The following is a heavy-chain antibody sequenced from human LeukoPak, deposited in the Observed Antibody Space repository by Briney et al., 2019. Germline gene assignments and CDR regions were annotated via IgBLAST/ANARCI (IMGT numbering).Heavy chain of an antibody. D-gene: IGHD1-26*01. CDR1: GGSFSGYY. Sequence: PSETLSLTCAVYGGSFSGYYWSWIRQPPGKGLEWIGEINHSGSINYNPSLKSRVTISVDTSKNQFSLKPSSVIAADTAVYYCARHIGSYYDYWGQGTLVTVSS. CDR3: ARHIGSYYDY. V-gene: IGHV4-34*01. CDR2: INHSGSI. J-gene: IGHJ4*02.